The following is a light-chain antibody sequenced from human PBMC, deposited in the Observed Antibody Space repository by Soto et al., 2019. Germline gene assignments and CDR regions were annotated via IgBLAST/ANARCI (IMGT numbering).Light chain of an antibody. CDR1: NIGSKN. CDR3: QVWDSSTHVV. V-gene: IGLV3-9*01. CDR2: RDS. Sequence: SYELTQPLSVSVALGQTARITCGGNNIGSKNVHWYQQKPGQAPVLVIYRDSNRPSGIPERFSGSNSGNTATLTISRAQAGDEADCYCQVWDSSTHVVFGGGTKLTVL. J-gene: IGLJ2*01.